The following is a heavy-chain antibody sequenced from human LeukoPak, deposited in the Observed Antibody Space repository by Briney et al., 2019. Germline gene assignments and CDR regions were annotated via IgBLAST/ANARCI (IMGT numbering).Heavy chain of an antibody. CDR3: AKDSGIAVAGTLRAFDI. D-gene: IGHD6-19*01. CDR1: GFTFSSYW. J-gene: IGHJ3*02. V-gene: IGHV3-7*05. Sequence: TGGSLRLSCAASGFTFSSYWMTWVRQAPGKGLEWVANIKEDGSEKNYVDSVKGRFTISRDNAKNTLYLQMNSLRAEYTAVIYCAKDSGIAVAGTLRAFDIWGQGTMVTVSS. CDR2: IKEDGSEK.